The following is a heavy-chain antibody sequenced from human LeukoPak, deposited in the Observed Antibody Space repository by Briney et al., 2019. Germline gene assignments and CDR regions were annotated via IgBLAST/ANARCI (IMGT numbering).Heavy chain of an antibody. V-gene: IGHV1-69*05. CDR1: GGTFSSYA. D-gene: IGHD2-2*01. CDR3: ARAGPGCSSTSCYPVYYMDV. Sequence: SVKVSCKASGGTFSSYAISWVRQAPGQGLEWVGGIIPIFGTANYAQKFQGRVTITTDESTSTAYMELSSLRSEDTAVYYCARAGPGCSSTSCYPVYYMDVWGKGTTVTVSS. CDR2: IIPIFGTA. J-gene: IGHJ6*03.